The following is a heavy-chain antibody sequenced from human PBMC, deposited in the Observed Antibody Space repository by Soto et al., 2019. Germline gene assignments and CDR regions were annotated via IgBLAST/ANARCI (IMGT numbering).Heavy chain of an antibody. CDR2: IKQDGSEK. CDR1: GFTFSSYW. CDR3: ARDSHPDIVVVPAAKGFRWFDP. V-gene: IGHV3-7*01. D-gene: IGHD2-2*01. Sequence: GGSLRLSCAASGFTFSSYWMSWVRQAPGKGLEWVANIKQDGSEKYYVDSVKGRFTISRDNAKNSLYLQMNSLRAEDTAVYYCARDSHPDIVVVPAAKGFRWFDPWGQGTLVTVSS. J-gene: IGHJ5*02.